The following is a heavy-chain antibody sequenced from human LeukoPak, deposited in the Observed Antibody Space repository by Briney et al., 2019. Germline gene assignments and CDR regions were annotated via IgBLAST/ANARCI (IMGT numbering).Heavy chain of an antibody. CDR3: TSRTYTTNDY. J-gene: IGHJ4*02. CDR2: IKTKTDGETT. Sequence: GGSLRLSCAASGLTFSNAWMNWVRQAPGKGLEWLGRIKTKTDGETTEYAAPMRGRLTISRDDSKNTLYLQMNSLNTEETAVYYCTSRTYTTNDYWGQGTLVTVSS. D-gene: IGHD2-2*02. V-gene: IGHV3-15*01. CDR1: GLTFSNAW.